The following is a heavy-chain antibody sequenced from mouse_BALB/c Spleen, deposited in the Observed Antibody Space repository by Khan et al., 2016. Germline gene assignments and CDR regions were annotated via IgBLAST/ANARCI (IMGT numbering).Heavy chain of an antibody. CDR3: ARCYGSSYYAMDC. V-gene: IGHV2-2*02. D-gene: IGHD1-1*01. CDR1: GFSLTSYG. Sequence: QVQLKQSGPGLVQPSQSLSITCTVSGFSLTSYGVHWVRQSPGKGLEWLGVIWSGGSTDYNAALISRLSISKDDSKSQVFFKMNSLQANDTAIYYCARCYGSSYYAMDCWGQGTAVTVSS. CDR2: IWSGGST. J-gene: IGHJ4*01.